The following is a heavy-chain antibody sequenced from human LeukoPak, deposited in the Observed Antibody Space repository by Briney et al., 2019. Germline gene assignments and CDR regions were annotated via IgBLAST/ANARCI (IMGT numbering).Heavy chain of an antibody. CDR1: GGSISSYY. CDR2: IYTSGST. J-gene: IGHJ3*02. CDR3: ARATWDYYDSSGSHAFDI. Sequence: PSETLSLTCTVSGGSISSYYWSWIRQPAGKGLEWIGRIYTSGSTNYNPSLKSRVTMSVDTSKNQFSLKLSSVTAADTAVYYCARATWDYYDSSGSHAFDIWGQGTVVTVSS. V-gene: IGHV4-4*07. D-gene: IGHD3-22*01.